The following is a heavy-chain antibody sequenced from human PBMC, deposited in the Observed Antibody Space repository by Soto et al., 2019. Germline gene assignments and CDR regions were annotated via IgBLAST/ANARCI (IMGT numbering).Heavy chain of an antibody. J-gene: IGHJ6*02. D-gene: IGHD3-3*01. Sequence: GASVKVSFKASGYTFPSYGISWVRQAPGQGLEWMGWISAYNGNTNYAQKLQGRVTMTTDTSTSTAYMELRSLRSDDTAVYYCAREVREWLSVGFANQYYYYGMDVWGQGTTVTVSS. CDR3: AREVREWLSVGFANQYYYYGMDV. V-gene: IGHV1-18*01. CDR1: GYTFPSYG. CDR2: ISAYNGNT.